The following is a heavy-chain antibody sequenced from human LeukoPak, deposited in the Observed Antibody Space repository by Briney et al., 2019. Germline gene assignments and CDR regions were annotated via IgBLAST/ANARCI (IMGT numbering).Heavy chain of an antibody. CDR3: ARDHEW. D-gene: IGHD1-26*01. CDR2: IFTTGSNI. J-gene: IGHJ1*01. Sequence: GGSLRLSCAASGFTFSNYYMSWLRQAPGGGREWMSYIFTTGSNIYYADYVKGRFTISRDKAKNSLYMQMNSLRGQDTGIYYRARDHEWGGQGILVTVSS. CDR1: GFTFSNYY. V-gene: IGHV3-11*04.